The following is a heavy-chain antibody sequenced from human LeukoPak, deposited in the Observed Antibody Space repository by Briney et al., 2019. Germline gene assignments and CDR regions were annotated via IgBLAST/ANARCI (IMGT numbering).Heavy chain of an antibody. Sequence: PGGSLRLSCVASGFTFSSYGMHWVRQAPGKGLEWVAFIRYDGSNKYYADSVKGRFTISRDNSKNTLYLQMNSLRAEDTAVYYCAKDAPIAAAGTYYYYMDVWGKGTTVTVSS. V-gene: IGHV3-30*02. J-gene: IGHJ6*03. CDR2: IRYDGSNK. D-gene: IGHD6-13*01. CDR1: GFTFSSYG. CDR3: AKDAPIAAAGTYYYYMDV.